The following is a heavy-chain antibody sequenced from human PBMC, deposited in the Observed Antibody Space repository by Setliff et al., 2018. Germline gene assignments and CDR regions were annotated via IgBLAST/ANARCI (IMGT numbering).Heavy chain of an antibody. CDR3: AQGLYGDFALN. D-gene: IGHD4-17*01. J-gene: IGHJ4*02. V-gene: IGHV3-43*01. CDR1: GLTFTTCA. Sequence: GGSLRLSCVASGLTFTTCAMTWVRQAPGEGQGLKWVSLVSWDGVGTEYADSVRGRFTISRDNTKNYLYLQMNSLTIDDTALYYCAQGLYGDFALNWGQGTLVTVSS. CDR2: VSWDGVGT.